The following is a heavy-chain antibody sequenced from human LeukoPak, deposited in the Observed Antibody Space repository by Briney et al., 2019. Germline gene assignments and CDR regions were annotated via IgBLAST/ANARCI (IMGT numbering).Heavy chain of an antibody. Sequence: GGSLRLSCSAAGITFSSYSMHWVRQAPGRGLEWVSYISSSGTKIQYADSVKGRFTISRDNAKNSLYLHMNSLRVEDTAVYYCARDRFDSSGYVENWGQGTLVTVSS. CDR1: GITFSSYS. CDR2: ISSSGTKI. V-gene: IGHV3-48*04. CDR3: ARDRFDSSGYVEN. J-gene: IGHJ4*02. D-gene: IGHD3-22*01.